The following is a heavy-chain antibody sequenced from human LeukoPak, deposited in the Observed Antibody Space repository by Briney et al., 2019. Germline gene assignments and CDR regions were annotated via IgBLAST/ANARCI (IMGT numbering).Heavy chain of an antibody. D-gene: IGHD3-22*01. CDR2: ISYSGIT. V-gene: IGHV4-59*01. CDR1: GGSISSYY. CDR3: AAGDTSGSHRRSFQH. J-gene: IGHJ1*01. Sequence: SETLSLTCTVSGGSISSYYWSWTRQPPGKGLEWIGYISYSGITNYNPSLKSRVTISVDTSKNQFSLKLSSMTAADTAVYYCAAGDTSGSHRRSFQHWGQGTLVTVSS.